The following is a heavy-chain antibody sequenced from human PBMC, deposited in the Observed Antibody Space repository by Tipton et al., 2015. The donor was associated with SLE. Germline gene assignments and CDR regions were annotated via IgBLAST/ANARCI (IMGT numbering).Heavy chain of an antibody. CDR1: GFTFSSYG. CDR2: IWYDGSNK. Sequence: RSLRLSCAASGFTFSSYGMHWVRQAPGKGLEWVAVIWYDGSNKYYADSVKGRFTISRDNSKNTLYLQMNSLRAEDTAVYYCARRVVLWFGEPPAGAFDIWGQGTMVTVSS. J-gene: IGHJ3*02. CDR3: ARRVVLWFGEPPAGAFDI. D-gene: IGHD3-10*01. V-gene: IGHV3-33*01.